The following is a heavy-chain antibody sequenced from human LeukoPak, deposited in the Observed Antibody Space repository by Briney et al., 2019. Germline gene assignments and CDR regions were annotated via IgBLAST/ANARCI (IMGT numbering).Heavy chain of an antibody. Sequence: SETLSDTCAVYGGSFSGYYWSWIRQPPGKGLEWIGEINHSGGTNYNPSLKSRVTISVDTSKNQFSLKLSSVTAADTAVYYCARGATLYDYVWGSYRSNSYYFDYWGQGTLVTVSS. D-gene: IGHD3-16*02. CDR3: ARGATLYDYVWGSYRSNSYYFDY. J-gene: IGHJ4*02. V-gene: IGHV4-34*01. CDR2: INHSGGT. CDR1: GGSFSGYY.